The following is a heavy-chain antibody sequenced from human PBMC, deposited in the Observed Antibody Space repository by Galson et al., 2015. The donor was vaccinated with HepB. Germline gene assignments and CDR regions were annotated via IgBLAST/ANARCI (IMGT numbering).Heavy chain of an antibody. CDR2: IYADGTT. V-gene: IGHV3-53*01. D-gene: IGHD1-26*01. J-gene: IGHJ4*02. Sequence: SLRLSCAVSGITVISNYMTWVRQTPERGLEWVSVIYADGTTYYADSVKGRFTISRDNPKNTVYLQMNNLRAGATALYYWARGLSGGYPNTLDFWGQGALVTVSS. CDR3: ARGLSGGYPNTLDF. CDR1: GITVISNY.